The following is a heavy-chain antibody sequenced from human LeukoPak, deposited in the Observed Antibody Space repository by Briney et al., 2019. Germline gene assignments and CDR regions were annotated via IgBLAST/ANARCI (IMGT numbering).Heavy chain of an antibody. V-gene: IGHV1-46*01. D-gene: IGHD6-19*01. J-gene: IGHJ4*02. Sequence: ASVNVSFKAAGYTFSTYYIHWVREAPGQGLEWMGIINPSDYSTTSAQKFQGRVTMTKDTSTSTVYMDLSSLRSEDTAVYYCAYESSGPFTNWGQGTLVTVSS. CDR2: INPSDYST. CDR1: GYTFSTYY. CDR3: AYESSGPFTN.